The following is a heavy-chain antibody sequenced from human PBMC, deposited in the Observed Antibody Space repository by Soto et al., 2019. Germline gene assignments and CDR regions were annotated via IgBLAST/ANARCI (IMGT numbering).Heavy chain of an antibody. CDR3: AMDGSGGTTFRGFLDF. CDR2: IRYDVSNI. J-gene: IGHJ4*01. CDR1: GSIFRGYG. V-gene: IGHV3-33*01. Sequence: QVQLVESGGGVVQPGRSLRLSCAASGSIFRGYGMHWVRQAPGKGLEWVAVIRYDVSNINYADSVMGLFIISRDNLKKTPYLEMRPRITENTAVFYYAMDGSGGTTFRGFLDFWGHGNMVTVSS. D-gene: IGHD2-15*01.